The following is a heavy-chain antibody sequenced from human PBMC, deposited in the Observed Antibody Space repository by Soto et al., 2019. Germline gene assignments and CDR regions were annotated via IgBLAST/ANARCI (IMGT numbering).Heavy chain of an antibody. Sequence: QVQLVESGGGVVQPGRSLRLSCAASGFTFSSYAMHWVRQAPGKGLEWVAVISYDGSNKYYADSVKGRFTISRDNSKNTLYLQMNGLRAEDTAVYYCARDPGSGSINSSGYYRYWGQGTLVTVSS. CDR2: ISYDGSNK. V-gene: IGHV3-30-3*01. D-gene: IGHD3-22*01. J-gene: IGHJ4*02. CDR1: GFTFSSYA. CDR3: ARDPGSGSINSSGYYRY.